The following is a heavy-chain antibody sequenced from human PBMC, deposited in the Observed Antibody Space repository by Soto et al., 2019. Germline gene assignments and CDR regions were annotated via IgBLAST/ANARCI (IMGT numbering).Heavy chain of an antibody. J-gene: IGHJ6*02. V-gene: IGHV5-51*01. D-gene: IGHD6-19*01. CDR1: GYSFTSYW. CDR2: IYPGDSDT. Sequence: GESLKISCKGSGYSFTSYWIGLVRQIPGKGLEWMGIIYPGDSDTRYSPSFQGQVTISADKSISTAYLQWSSLKASDTAMYYCARPREAGKYYYGVDVWGQGTRVTVSS. CDR3: ARPREAGKYYYGVDV.